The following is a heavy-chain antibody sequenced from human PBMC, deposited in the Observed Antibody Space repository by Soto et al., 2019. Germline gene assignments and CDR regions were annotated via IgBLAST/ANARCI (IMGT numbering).Heavy chain of an antibody. CDR1: GYDFTAYA. J-gene: IGHJ6*02. D-gene: IGHD6-13*01. Sequence: ASVKVYCKASGYDFTAYAINWVRQASGQGLEWMGWLNPINGATGTARRFQGRVSLSRNTATGTAYLELTSLRSDDTAVYYCGRRLSPRAPAGGTPYYYAMDVWGQVTTFTVS. CDR2: LNPINGAT. CDR3: GRRLSPRAPAGGTPYYYAMDV. V-gene: IGHV1-8*02.